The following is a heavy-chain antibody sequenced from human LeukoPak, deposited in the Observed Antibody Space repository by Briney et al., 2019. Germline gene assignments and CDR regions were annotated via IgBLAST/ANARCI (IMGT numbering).Heavy chain of an antibody. CDR2: ISSSSTYI. CDR1: GFTFSTFS. D-gene: IGHD6-19*01. Sequence: GGSLRLSCAASGFTFSTFSMNWVRQAPGKGLEWVSSISSSSTYIHYADSVKGRFTISRDNAKNSLYLQMNSLRAEDTAVYYCARDEGLTVAGPDFDYWAREPWSPSP. J-gene: IGHJ4*02. CDR3: ARDEGLTVAGPDFDY. V-gene: IGHV3-21*01.